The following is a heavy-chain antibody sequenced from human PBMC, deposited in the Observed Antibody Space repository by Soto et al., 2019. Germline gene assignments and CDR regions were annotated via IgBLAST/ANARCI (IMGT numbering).Heavy chain of an antibody. V-gene: IGHV3-33*01. J-gene: IGHJ4*02. CDR3: AREGKVRGVTDFDY. D-gene: IGHD3-10*01. CDR1: GFTFSSYG. Sequence: GGSLRLSCAASGFTFSSYGMHWVRQAPGKGLEWVAVIWYDGSNKYYADSVKGRFTISRDNSKNTLYLQMNSLRAEDTAVYYCAREGKVRGVTDFDYWGQGTLVTVSS. CDR2: IWYDGSNK.